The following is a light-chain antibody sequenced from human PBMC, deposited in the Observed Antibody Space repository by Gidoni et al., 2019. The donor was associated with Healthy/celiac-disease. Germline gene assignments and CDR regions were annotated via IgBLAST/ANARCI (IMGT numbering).Light chain of an antibody. V-gene: IGLV2-14*01. CDR2: DVS. Sequence: QSALTQPAAVSGYPGQSITISCTGTSSDVGGYNYVSWYQQHPGNSPKLMIYDVSNRPSGVSNRFSGSKSGNTASLTIAGLQAEDEADYYCSSYTSSSTWVFGGVTKLTVL. CDR1: SSDVGGYNY. CDR3: SSYTSSSTWV. J-gene: IGLJ3*02.